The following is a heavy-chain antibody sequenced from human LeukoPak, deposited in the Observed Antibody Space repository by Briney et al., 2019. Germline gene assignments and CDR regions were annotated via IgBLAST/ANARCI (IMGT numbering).Heavy chain of an antibody. J-gene: IGHJ4*02. Sequence: PSETLSLTCTVSGGSISSYYWSWIRQSAEKGLEWIGRIYTTGTTNYNPSLKGRVTVSVDTSKNQFFLKLRSVTAADTAVYYCARDVGASNFDSWGQGVQVTVSS. CDR3: ARDVGASNFDS. D-gene: IGHD1-26*01. CDR2: IYTTGTT. V-gene: IGHV4-4*07. CDR1: GGSISSYY.